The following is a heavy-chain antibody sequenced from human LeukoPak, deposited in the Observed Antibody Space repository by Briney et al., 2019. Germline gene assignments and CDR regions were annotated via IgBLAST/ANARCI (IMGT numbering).Heavy chain of an antibody. CDR3: ARHIKIAVSGFDL. V-gene: IGHV5-51*01. CDR1: GYSFTNYW. CDR2: IYPGASDI. D-gene: IGHD6-19*01. J-gene: IGHJ4*02. Sequence: GESLKISCQTFGYSFTNYWIGWVRQRPGSGLEWVAMIYPGASDIRYSPSFQGQVTVSADKSTTTAHLQWSSLRASDTAVYFCARHIKIAVSGFDLWGQGTMVTVAS.